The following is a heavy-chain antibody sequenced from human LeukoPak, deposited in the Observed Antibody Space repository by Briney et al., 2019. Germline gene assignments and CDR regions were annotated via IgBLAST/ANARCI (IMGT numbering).Heavy chain of an antibody. J-gene: IGHJ5*02. V-gene: IGHV4-39*01. Sequence: SETLSLTCTVSGGSISSSSYYWGWIRQPPGKGLEWIGSIYYSGSTYYNPSLKSRVTISVDTSKNQFYLKLSSVTAADTAVYYCGRLGRGYSYGRYIWFDPWGQGTLVTVSS. CDR1: GGSISSSSYY. D-gene: IGHD5-18*01. CDR2: IYYSGST. CDR3: GRLGRGYSYGRYIWFDP.